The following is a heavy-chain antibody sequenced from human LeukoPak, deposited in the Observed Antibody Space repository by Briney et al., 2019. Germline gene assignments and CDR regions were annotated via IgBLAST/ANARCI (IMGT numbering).Heavy chain of an antibody. CDR1: GYTFTSYY. J-gene: IGHJ4*02. Sequence: GASVKVSCKASGYTFTSYYMHWVRQAPGQGLEWMGIINPSGGSTSYAQKFQGRVTMTRDTSTSTVYMELSSLRSEDTAVYYCAKVGGYYYGSGSYEGYWGQGTLVTVSS. D-gene: IGHD3-10*01. CDR2: INPSGGST. V-gene: IGHV1-46*01. CDR3: AKVGGYYYGSGSYEGY.